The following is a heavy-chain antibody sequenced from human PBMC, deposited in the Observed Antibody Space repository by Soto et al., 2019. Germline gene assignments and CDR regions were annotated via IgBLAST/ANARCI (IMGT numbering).Heavy chain of an antibody. CDR2: IDTGDDT. Sequence: GGSLRLSCAASGFIFSNYDMHWVRQTAGEGLEWVSLIDTGDDTYYPDSVKGRFSISRENAKNSLYLQMNNLRAGDTAVYYCARGRGYCDFTTSHYYFDLWGPGTQVTAPQ. J-gene: IGHJ4*02. CDR1: GFIFSNYD. CDR3: ARGRGYCDFTTSHYYFDL. D-gene: IGHD2-15*01. V-gene: IGHV3-13*01.